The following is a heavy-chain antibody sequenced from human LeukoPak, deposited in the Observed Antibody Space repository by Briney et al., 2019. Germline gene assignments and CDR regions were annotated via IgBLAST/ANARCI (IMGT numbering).Heavy chain of an antibody. D-gene: IGHD3-10*01. V-gene: IGHV2-5*01. CDR3: AHSRGEYLLWLG. Sequence: SGPALVKPTQTLTLTCTFSGFSPSTSGVGVGWIRQPPGKALEWLALIYWNVDKRYSPSLKSRLTITKDTSKNQVVLTMTNMDPVDTATYYCAHSRGEYLLWLGWGQGTLVTVSS. CDR1: GFSPSTSGVG. CDR2: IYWNVDK. J-gene: IGHJ4*02.